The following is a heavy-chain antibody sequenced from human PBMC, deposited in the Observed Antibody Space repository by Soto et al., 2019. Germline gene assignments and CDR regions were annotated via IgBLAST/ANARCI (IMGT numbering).Heavy chain of an antibody. J-gene: IGHJ5*02. Sequence: VGSLRLSCAGSVFTFDDSYMSCIRQSPGKWLEWLSYISPGSRYPAYADSVKGRFTISRDNAKRSLYLQMMSLTAEDTAIYYCVRRGAAGLFDPWGQVTMVTASS. CDR1: VFTFDDSY. CDR3: VRRGAAGLFDP. V-gene: IGHV3-11*06. D-gene: IGHD2-15*01. CDR2: ISPGSRYP.